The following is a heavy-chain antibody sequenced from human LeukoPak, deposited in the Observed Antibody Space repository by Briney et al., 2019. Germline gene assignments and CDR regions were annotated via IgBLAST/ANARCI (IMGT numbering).Heavy chain of an antibody. CDR1: GNYW. J-gene: IGHJ4*02. CDR3: ARVDSSGSYSYYFDY. CDR2: INSDGSWT. V-gene: IGHV3-74*01. Sequence: GGSLRLSCAASGNYWMHWVRQVPGKGLVWVSHINSDGSWTSYADSVKGRFTISRDNAKNSLYLQMNSLRAEDTAVYYCARVDSSGSYSYYFDYWGQGTLVTVSS. D-gene: IGHD1-26*01.